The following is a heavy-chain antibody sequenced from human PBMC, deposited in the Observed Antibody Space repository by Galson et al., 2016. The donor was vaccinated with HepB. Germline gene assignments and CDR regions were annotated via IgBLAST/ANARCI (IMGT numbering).Heavy chain of an antibody. Sequence: SETLSLTCEVSGGSINITNWWSWVRQPPGKGLEWIGNIYHSGSNNYNPSLKSRVTISVDKSKNQFSLKLSSVTAADTAVYFCARDRFVCSGGSCYFCGMDVWGHGSTVTVSS. CDR3: ARDRFVCSGGSCYFCGMDV. V-gene: IGHV4-4*02. CDR1: GGSINITNW. J-gene: IGHJ6*02. D-gene: IGHD2-15*01. CDR2: IYHSGSN.